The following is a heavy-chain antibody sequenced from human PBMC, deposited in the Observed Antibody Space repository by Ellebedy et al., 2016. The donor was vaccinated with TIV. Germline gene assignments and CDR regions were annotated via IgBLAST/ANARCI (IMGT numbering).Heavy chain of an antibody. Sequence: ASVKVSXXASGYTFTSYAMHWVRQAPGQRLEWMGWINAGNGNTKYSQKFQGRVTITRDTSASTAYMELSSLRSEDTAVYYCARARTGRRSGKVTGWFDPWGQGTLVTVSS. CDR3: ARARTGRRSGKVTGWFDP. V-gene: IGHV1-3*01. D-gene: IGHD3-3*01. CDR2: INAGNGNT. J-gene: IGHJ5*02. CDR1: GYTFTSYA.